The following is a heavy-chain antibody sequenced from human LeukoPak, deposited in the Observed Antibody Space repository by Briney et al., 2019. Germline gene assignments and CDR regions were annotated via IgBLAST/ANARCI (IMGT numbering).Heavy chain of an antibody. CDR1: GFTFSTYA. D-gene: IGHD2-2*02. CDR2: IRYDGSNK. Sequence: PGGSLRLSCAASGFTFSTYAMHWVRQAPGKGLEWVAFIRYDGSNKYYADSVKGRFTISRDNSKNTLYLQMNSLRAEDTAVYYCAKDSRVPAAIPFYLPDYWGRGTLVTVSS. V-gene: IGHV3-30*02. J-gene: IGHJ4*02. CDR3: AKDSRVPAAIPFYLPDY.